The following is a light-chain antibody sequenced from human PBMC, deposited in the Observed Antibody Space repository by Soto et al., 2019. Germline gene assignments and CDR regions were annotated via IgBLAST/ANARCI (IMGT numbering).Light chain of an antibody. J-gene: IGKJ1*01. CDR1: QSVSSSY. V-gene: IGKV3-20*01. CDR2: GAS. CDR3: QHYGSSWT. Sequence: EIVLTHSPCTLSLSPVERATLSFRASQSVSSSYLAWYQQKPGQSPRLLIYGASSRATGIPDRFSGSGSGTDFTLTISRLEPEDFAVYYCQHYGSSWTFGQGTKVDNK.